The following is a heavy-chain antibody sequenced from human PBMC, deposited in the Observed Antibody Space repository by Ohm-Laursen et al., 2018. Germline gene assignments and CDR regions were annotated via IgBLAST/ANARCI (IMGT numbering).Heavy chain of an antibody. V-gene: IGHV4-59*08. CDR2: IYYSGST. D-gene: IGHD1-26*01. J-gene: IGHJ4*02. Sequence: SDTLSLTCPVSAGSISSYYWSWIRQPPGKGLEWIGYIYYSGSTSYNPSLKSRVTISVDTSKNQFSLKVSSVTAADTAVYYCARGDLRFDYWGQGTLVTVSS. CDR1: AGSISSYY. CDR3: ARGDLRFDY.